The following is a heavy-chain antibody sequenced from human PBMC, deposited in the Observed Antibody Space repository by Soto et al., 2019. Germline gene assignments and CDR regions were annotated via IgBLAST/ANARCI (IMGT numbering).Heavy chain of an antibody. V-gene: IGHV3-11*01. J-gene: IGHJ6*02. Sequence: PGGSLRLSCAGSGFTFSDYHMSWIRQAPGKGLEWISYISSDAGTIYYADSVKGRFTISRDNAKNSLSLQMNSLRGDDTAVYYCARDLGELTPYYGMDVWGQGTTVTVSS. D-gene: IGHD3-10*01. CDR2: ISSDAGTI. CDR1: GFTFSDYH. CDR3: ARDLGELTPYYGMDV.